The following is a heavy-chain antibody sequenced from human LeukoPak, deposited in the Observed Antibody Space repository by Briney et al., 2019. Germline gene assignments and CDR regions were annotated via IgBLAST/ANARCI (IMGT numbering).Heavy chain of an antibody. CDR3: ARSPRKRTIFGVVSSRNWFDP. V-gene: IGHV1-69*13. D-gene: IGHD3-3*01. CDR1: GGTFSSYA. CDR2: IIPIFGTA. Sequence: SVKVSCKASGGTFSSYAISWVRQAPGQGLEWMGGIIPIFGTANYAQKFQGRVTITADESTSTAYMELSSLRSEDTAVYYCARSPRKRTIFGVVSSRNWFDPWGQGTLVTVSS. J-gene: IGHJ5*02.